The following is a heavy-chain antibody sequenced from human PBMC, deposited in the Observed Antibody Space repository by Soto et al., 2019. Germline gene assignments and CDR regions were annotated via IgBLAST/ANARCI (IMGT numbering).Heavy chain of an antibody. CDR1: GFTFSSYA. CDR3: AREGGYSYGYFDN. D-gene: IGHD5-18*01. V-gene: IGHV3-30-3*01. Sequence: GSLRLSCAASGFTFSSYAMHLVRQAPGKGLEWVAVISYDGSNKYYADSVKGRFTISRDNSKNTLYLQMNSLRAEDTAVYYYAREGGYSYGYFDNLGQGTVVTVSS. CDR2: ISYDGSNK. J-gene: IGHJ4*02.